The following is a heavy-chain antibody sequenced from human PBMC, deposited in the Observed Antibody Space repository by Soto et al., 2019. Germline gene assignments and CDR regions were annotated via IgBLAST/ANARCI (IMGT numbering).Heavy chain of an antibody. J-gene: IGHJ4*02. Sequence: GGSLRLSCAASGFTFSSYAMSWVRQAPGKGLEWVSAISGSGGSTYYADSVKGRFTISRDNSKNTLYLQMNSLRAEDTAVYYCAKGVSLLWFGELLIRTPYFDYWGQGTLVTVSS. CDR2: ISGSGGST. D-gene: IGHD3-10*01. CDR1: GFTFSSYA. V-gene: IGHV3-23*01. CDR3: AKGVSLLWFGELLIRTPYFDY.